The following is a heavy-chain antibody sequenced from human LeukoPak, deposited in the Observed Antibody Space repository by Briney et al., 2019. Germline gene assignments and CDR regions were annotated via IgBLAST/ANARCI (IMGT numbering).Heavy chain of an antibody. CDR3: ARGTRVELPRYYYHGMDV. CDR2: IYSGGST. Sequence: GGSLRLSCAASGFTVSSNYMSWVRQAPGKGLEWVSVIYSGGSTYYSDSVKGRFTASRDNSKNTVYLQMNSLRAEDTAVYYCARGTRVELPRYYYHGMDVWGQGTTVSVS. D-gene: IGHD3-10*01. V-gene: IGHV3-53*01. J-gene: IGHJ6*02. CDR1: GFTVSSNY.